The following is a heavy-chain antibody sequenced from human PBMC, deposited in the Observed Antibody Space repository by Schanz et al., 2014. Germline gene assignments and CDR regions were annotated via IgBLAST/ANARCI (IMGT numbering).Heavy chain of an antibody. D-gene: IGHD3-16*01. V-gene: IGHV1-69*02. CDR3: ARGGTREHAFDI. CDR1: GGPLSSYP. CDR2: IVPILTIP. Sequence: QVQLVQSGAEMKKPGSSVRVSCKASGGPLSSYPINWVRQAPGQGLEWMGRIVPILTIPNYAEKFQGRVTITEDNSTSTAYMDLSSLTSEDTAVYYCARGGTREHAFDIWGQGTLVTVSS. J-gene: IGHJ3*02.